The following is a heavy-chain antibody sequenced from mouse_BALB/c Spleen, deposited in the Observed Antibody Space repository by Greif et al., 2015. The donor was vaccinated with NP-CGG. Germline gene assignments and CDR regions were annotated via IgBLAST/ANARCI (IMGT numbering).Heavy chain of an antibody. V-gene: IGHV5-6-5*01. CDR3: ARGRGSYYDYYAY. CDR1: GFTFSSYA. Sequence: EVQRVESGGGLVKPGGSLKLSCAASGFTFSSYAMSWVRQTPEKRLEWVASISSGSSTYYPDSVKGRFTISRDNARNILYLQMSSLRSEDTAMYYCARGRGSYYDYYAYWGQGTLVTVSA. CDR2: ISSGSST. D-gene: IGHD2-4*01. J-gene: IGHJ3*01.